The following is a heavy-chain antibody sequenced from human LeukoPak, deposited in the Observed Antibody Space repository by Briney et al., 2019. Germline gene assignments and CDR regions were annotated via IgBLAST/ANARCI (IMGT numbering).Heavy chain of an antibody. V-gene: IGHV3-13*04. CDR3: ARGLYYYDSSGYYGDTFDI. J-gene: IGHJ3*02. Sequence: GGSLRLPGAASGFTFSSYDMHWVRQPRGKALEWVSGIGPTGDTYYPGSAKGRFTISRENAKNALYLQMSSLRAGDTAVYYCARGLYYYDSSGYYGDTFDIWGQGTMVIVSS. D-gene: IGHD3-22*01. CDR2: IGPTGDT. CDR1: GFTFSSYD.